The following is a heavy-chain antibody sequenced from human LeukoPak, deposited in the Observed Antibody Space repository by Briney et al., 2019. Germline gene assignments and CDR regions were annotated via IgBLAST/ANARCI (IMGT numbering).Heavy chain of an antibody. CDR1: GSTFSRYA. V-gene: IGHV3-23*01. J-gene: IGHJ4*02. D-gene: IGHD5-18*01. Sequence: RGSLRLSCAASGSTFSRYAMSWVRQAPGKGLEWLSAISESDGSTYYADSVKGRFTISRDNSKNTLYLQMNSLGADDTAVYFCAKDISQGYTSGSIEEDYWGQGTLVTVSS. CDR3: AKDISQGYTSGSIEEDY. CDR2: ISESDGST.